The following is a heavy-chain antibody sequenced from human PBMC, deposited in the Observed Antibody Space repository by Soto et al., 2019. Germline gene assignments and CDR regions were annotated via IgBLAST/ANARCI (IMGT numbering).Heavy chain of an antibody. CDR1: GGSISSYY. J-gene: IGHJ4*02. CDR3: ARVGSQYYFDY. V-gene: IGHV4-59*01. Sequence: SETLSLTCTVSGGSISSYYWSWIRQPPGKGLEWIGYIYYSGSTNYNPSLKSRVTISVDTSKNQFSLKLSSVTAADTAVYYCARVGSQYYFDYWGQGTLVTVSS. CDR2: IYYSGST.